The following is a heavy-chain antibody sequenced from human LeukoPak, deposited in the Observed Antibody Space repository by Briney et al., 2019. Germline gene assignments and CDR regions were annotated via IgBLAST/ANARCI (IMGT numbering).Heavy chain of an antibody. D-gene: IGHD2-2*02. CDR2: INHSGST. Sequence: PSETLSLTCTVSGGSISSGGYYWSWIRQPPGKGLEWIGEINHSGSTNYNPSLKSRVTISVDTSKNQFSLKLSSVTAADTAVYYCARGRGYCSSTSCYKRGYYYYYMDVWGKGTTVTVSS. V-gene: IGHV4-39*07. CDR3: ARGRGYCSSTSCYKRGYYYYYMDV. CDR1: GGSISSGGYY. J-gene: IGHJ6*03.